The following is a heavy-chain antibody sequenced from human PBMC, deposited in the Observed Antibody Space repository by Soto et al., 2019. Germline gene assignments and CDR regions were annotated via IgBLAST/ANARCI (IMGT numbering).Heavy chain of an antibody. J-gene: IGHJ6*02. V-gene: IGHV1-46*01. CDR3: ARVASGRHYYYYGMDV. D-gene: IGHD3-10*01. Sequence: GASVKVSCKASGGTFSSYAISWVRQAPGQGLEWMGIINPSGGTTSYAQKFQGRVTMTRDTSTSTVYMELSSLRSEDTAVYYCARVASGRHYYYYGMDVWGQGTTVTVSS. CDR2: INPSGGTT. CDR1: GGTFSSYA.